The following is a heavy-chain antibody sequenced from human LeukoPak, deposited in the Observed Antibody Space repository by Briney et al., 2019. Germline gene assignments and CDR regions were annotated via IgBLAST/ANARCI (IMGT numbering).Heavy chain of an antibody. CDR3: ARVPGAFDI. J-gene: IGHJ3*02. CDR1: GFTFSSYA. V-gene: IGHV3-30*03. CDR2: MSYDGNDK. Sequence: PGGSLRLSCAASGFTFSSYAMHWVRQAPGKGLEWVAAMSYDGNDKYYSDSVKGRFTISRDNSKNTLYLQMNSLRAEDTAVYYCARVPGAFDIWGQGTMVTVSS. D-gene: IGHD1-14*01.